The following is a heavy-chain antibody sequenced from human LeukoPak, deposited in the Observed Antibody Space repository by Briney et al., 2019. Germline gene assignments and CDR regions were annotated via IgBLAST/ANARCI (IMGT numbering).Heavy chain of an antibody. Sequence: SETLSLTCTVSGGSISDYYWSWIRQPPGKGLEWIGYIYDSGSTNYNPSLKSRITISIDTSKKQFSLKLSSVTAADTAVYYCAIRTDFDWLLHHDYWGQGTLVTVSS. CDR3: AIRTDFDWLLHHDY. V-gene: IGHV4-59*08. J-gene: IGHJ4*02. CDR1: GGSISDYY. D-gene: IGHD3-9*01. CDR2: IYDSGST.